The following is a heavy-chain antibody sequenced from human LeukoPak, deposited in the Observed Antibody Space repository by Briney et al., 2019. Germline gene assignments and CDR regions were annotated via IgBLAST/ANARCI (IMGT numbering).Heavy chain of an antibody. CDR3: ARDFLHSSTSRPFDY. D-gene: IGHD2-2*01. CDR1: GFTFGAYT. Sequence: GGSLRLSCAASGFTFGAYTMNWVRQAPGKGLEWVSCIFSRSESIFYADSVKGRFTISRDNAKNSLYLQMDSLRAEATAVYYCARDFLHSSTSRPFDYWGQGTLVTVSS. J-gene: IGHJ4*02. V-gene: IGHV3-21*01. CDR2: IFSRSESI.